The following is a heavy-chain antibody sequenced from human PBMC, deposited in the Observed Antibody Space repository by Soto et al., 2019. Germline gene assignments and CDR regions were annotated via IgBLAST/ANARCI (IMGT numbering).Heavy chain of an antibody. CDR3: ARRGSKYYDSSGYYYDYYGMDV. CDR1: GYSFTSYW. CDR2: IDPSDSYT. V-gene: IGHV5-10-1*01. J-gene: IGHJ6*02. Sequence: LGESLKISCKSSGYSFTSYWISWVRQMPGKGLEWMGRIDPSDSYTNYSPSFQGHVTISADKSISTAYLQWSSLKASDTAMYYCARRGSKYYDSSGYYYDYYGMDVWGQGTTVTVSS. D-gene: IGHD3-22*01.